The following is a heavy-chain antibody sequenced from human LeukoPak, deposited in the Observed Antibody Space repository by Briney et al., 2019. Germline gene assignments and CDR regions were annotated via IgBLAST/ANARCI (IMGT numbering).Heavy chain of an antibody. J-gene: IGHJ4*02. D-gene: IGHD2-15*01. CDR2: IYYSGST. CDR1: GGSISSYY. Sequence: PSETLSLTCTVSGGSISSYYWSWIRQPPGKGLEWIGYIYYSGSTNYNPSLKSRVTISVDTSKNQFSLKLSTVTAADTAVYYCARGDCSCGSCYSFWGTRPVGYFDYWGQGTLVTVSS. V-gene: IGHV4-59*08. CDR3: ARGDCSCGSCYSFWGTRPVGYFDY.